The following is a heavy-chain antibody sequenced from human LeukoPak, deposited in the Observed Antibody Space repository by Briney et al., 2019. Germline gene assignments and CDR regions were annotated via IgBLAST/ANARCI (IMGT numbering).Heavy chain of an antibody. J-gene: IGHJ4*02. Sequence: SETLSLTCAVYGGSFSGYYWSWIRQPPGKGLEWIGEINHSGSTNYNPSLKSRVAISVDTSKNQFSLKLSSVTAADTAVYYCARGWNPGSIFDYWGQGTLVTVSS. V-gene: IGHV4-34*01. CDR1: GGSFSGYY. CDR2: INHSGST. D-gene: IGHD1-1*01. CDR3: ARGWNPGSIFDY.